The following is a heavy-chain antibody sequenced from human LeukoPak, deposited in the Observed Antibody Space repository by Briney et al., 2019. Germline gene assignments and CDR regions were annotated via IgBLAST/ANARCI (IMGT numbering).Heavy chain of an antibody. CDR1: GGSISSYY. CDR3: ARGLTVTTTSYYFDH. CDR2: IYYSGST. J-gene: IGHJ4*02. V-gene: IGHV4-59*12. D-gene: IGHD4-11*01. Sequence: SETLSLTCTVSGGSISSYYWSWIRQPPGKGLEWVGYIYYSGSTNYNPSLKSRVTISVDTSKNQFSLKLSSVTAADTAVYYCARGLTVTTTSYYFDHWGQGTLVTVSS.